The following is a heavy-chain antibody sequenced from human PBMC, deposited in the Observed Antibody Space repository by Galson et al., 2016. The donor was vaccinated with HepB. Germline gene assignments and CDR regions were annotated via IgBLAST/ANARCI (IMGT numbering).Heavy chain of an antibody. CDR2: ISWNSGTI. J-gene: IGHJ3*02. V-gene: IGHV3-9*01. CDR1: GFTFDDFA. CDR3: EGYSDPFDI. Sequence: SLRLSCAASGFTFDDFAMHWVRQAPGKGLEWVSGISWNSGTIVYADSVKGRFIISRDRSKNTLYLQMNNLRAEDTAIYYCEGYSDPFDIWGQGTMVTVSS. D-gene: IGHD3-22*01.